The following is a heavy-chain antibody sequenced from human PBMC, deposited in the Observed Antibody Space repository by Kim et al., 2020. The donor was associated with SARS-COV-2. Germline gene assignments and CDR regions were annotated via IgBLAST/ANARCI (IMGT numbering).Heavy chain of an antibody. V-gene: IGHV3-13*04. Sequence: GGSLRLSCAASGFTFSSYDMHWVRQATGKGLEWVSAIGTAGDTYYPGSVKGRFTISRENAKNSLYLQMNSLRAGDTAVYYCARGSSSWLDYYGMDVWGQGAPVTGSS. CDR2: IGTAGDT. D-gene: IGHD6-13*01. CDR1: GFTFSSYD. CDR3: ARGSSSWLDYYGMDV. J-gene: IGHJ6*02.